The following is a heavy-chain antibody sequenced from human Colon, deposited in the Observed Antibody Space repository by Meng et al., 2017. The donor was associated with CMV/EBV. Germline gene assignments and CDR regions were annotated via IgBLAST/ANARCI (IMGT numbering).Heavy chain of an antibody. CDR2: IYSGSSP. CDR1: GFTASDNY. CDR3: ARGQEGYCRSTACYAMDV. J-gene: IGHJ6*02. Sequence: GGSLRLPCAASGFTASDNYMTWVRQAPGKGLEWVSVIYSGSSPDYADSVKGRFTISRDNSKNTVYLQMNSLRVEDTAVYYCARGQEGYCRSTACYAMDVWGQGTTVTVSS. V-gene: IGHV3-66*02. D-gene: IGHD2-2*01.